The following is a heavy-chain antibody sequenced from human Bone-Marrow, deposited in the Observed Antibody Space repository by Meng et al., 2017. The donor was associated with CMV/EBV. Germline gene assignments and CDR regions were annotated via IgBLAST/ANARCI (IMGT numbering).Heavy chain of an antibody. CDR3: ARESITMVRGVSWFDP. CDR1: GYTFPGYY. V-gene: IGHV1-2*02. D-gene: IGHD3-10*01. Sequence: QGQPVQSGAEVKKPGASVKVSCKADGYTFPGYYMHWGRQAPGQGLEWMGWINPNSGGTNYAQKFQGRVTMTRDTSISTAYMELSRLRSDDTAVYYCARESITMVRGVSWFDPWGQGTLVTVSS. J-gene: IGHJ5*02. CDR2: INPNSGGT.